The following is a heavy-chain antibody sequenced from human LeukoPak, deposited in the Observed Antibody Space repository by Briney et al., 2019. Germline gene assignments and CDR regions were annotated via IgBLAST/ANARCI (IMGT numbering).Heavy chain of an antibody. Sequence: GGSLRLSCAASGFTFSSYAMHWVRQAPGKGLEWVAVISYDGSNKKYGDSVKGRFTISRDNSKDTLDLQMNSLRAEDTAVYYCARGAHVRMYDSNHNCFDPWGQGTLVTVSS. CDR3: ARGAHVRMYDSNHNCFDP. CDR2: ISYDGSNK. V-gene: IGHV3-30*04. CDR1: GFTFSSYA. J-gene: IGHJ5*02. D-gene: IGHD3-22*01.